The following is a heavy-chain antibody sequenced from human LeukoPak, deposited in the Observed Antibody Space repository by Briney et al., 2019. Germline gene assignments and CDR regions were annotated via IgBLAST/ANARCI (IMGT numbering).Heavy chain of an antibody. V-gene: IGHV1-2*06. CDR2: INPNSGGT. D-gene: IGHD3-22*01. Sequence: ASVKVSCKASGYTFTGYYMHWVRQAPGRGLEWMGRINPNSGGTNYAQKFQGRVTMTRDTSISTAYMELSRLRSDDTAVYYCARGMGDYYDSSGYPEFDPWGQGTLVTVSS. J-gene: IGHJ5*02. CDR1: GYTFTGYY. CDR3: ARGMGDYYDSSGYPEFDP.